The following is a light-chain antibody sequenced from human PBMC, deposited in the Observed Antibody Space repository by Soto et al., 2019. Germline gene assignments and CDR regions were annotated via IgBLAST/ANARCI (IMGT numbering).Light chain of an antibody. V-gene: IGKV3-15*01. CDR2: GAS. CDR1: QSVTTD. J-gene: IGKJ1*01. CDR3: QQYYNWPT. Sequence: RVITQSPDTLSVSPSQRSTLSFRASQSVTTDLAWYQQKPGQAPRLLIYGASTRATGIPARFSGSGSGTEFTLTISSLQSEDSAVYYCQQYYNWPTFGQGTKVDIK.